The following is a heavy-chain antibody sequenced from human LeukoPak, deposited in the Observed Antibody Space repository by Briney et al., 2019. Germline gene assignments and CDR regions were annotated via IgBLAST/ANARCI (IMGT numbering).Heavy chain of an antibody. D-gene: IGHD5-18*01. CDR1: GFTFTNYW. Sequence: GGSLRLSCVTSGFTFTNYWMTWVRQAPGKGLEWVANMKQDGREKYYVDSVKDRFTISRDNAKTSLYLQMNSLRAEDTAVYYCARDLSGVTGYTYGRGIDYWGQGTLVTVSS. CDR3: ARDLSGVTGYTYGRGIDY. V-gene: IGHV3-7*01. J-gene: IGHJ4*02. CDR2: MKQDGREK.